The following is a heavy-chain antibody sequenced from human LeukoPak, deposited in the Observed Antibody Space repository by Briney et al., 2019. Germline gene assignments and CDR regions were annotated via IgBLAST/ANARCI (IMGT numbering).Heavy chain of an antibody. J-gene: IGHJ5*02. D-gene: IGHD3-22*01. CDR1: GGSINNYY. V-gene: IGHV4-59*08. CDR2: IYYSGST. CDR3: ARLGTGYDSSGYSIGWFDP. Sequence: SETLSLTCTVSGGSINNYYWSWIRQPPGKGLEWIGYIYYSGSTNYNPSLTGRVTMLVDTSKNQFSLRLSSVTAADTAVYYCARLGTGYDSSGYSIGWFDPWGQGTLVTVSS.